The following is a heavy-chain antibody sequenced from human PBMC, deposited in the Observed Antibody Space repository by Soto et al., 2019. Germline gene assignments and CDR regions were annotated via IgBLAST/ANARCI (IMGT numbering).Heavy chain of an antibody. CDR3: ARDGRIAAAGTTHFDY. CDR2: INAYNGNT. Sequence: ASVKVSCKASGYTFTSYAMHWVRQAPGQRLEWMGWINAYNGNTNYAQKLQGRATMTTDTSTSTAYMELRSLRSEDTAVYYCARDGRIAAAGTTHFDYWGQGTLVTVSS. J-gene: IGHJ4*02. D-gene: IGHD6-13*01. CDR1: GYTFTSYA. V-gene: IGHV1-3*01.